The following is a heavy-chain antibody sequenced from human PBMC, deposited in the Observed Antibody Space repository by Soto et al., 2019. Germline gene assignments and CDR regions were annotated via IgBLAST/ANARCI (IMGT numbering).Heavy chain of an antibody. CDR1: GFTFSDYY. V-gene: IGHV3-11*01. CDR2: ISSSGSTI. CDR3: ARAEYSSSLMVQSKPGSISP. Sequence: GGSLRLSCAASGFTFSDYYMSWIRQAPGKGLEWVSYISSSGSTIYYADSVKGRFTISRDNAKNSLYLQMNSLRAEDTAVYYCARAEYSSSLMVQSKPGSISPWGQGTLVTV. D-gene: IGHD6-6*01. J-gene: IGHJ5*02.